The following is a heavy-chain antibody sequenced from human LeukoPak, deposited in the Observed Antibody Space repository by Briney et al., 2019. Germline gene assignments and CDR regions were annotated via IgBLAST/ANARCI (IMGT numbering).Heavy chain of an antibody. D-gene: IGHD3-16*01. CDR3: ARAGTAGGYYFDY. Sequence: SETLSLTCAVYGGSFSVYYWSWISQPPGKGLEWIGEINHSGSTNYNPSLKSRITISVDTSKNQFSLKLSSVTAADTAVYYCARAGTAGGYYFDYWGQGTLVTVSS. CDR1: GGSFSVYY. V-gene: IGHV4-34*01. CDR2: INHSGST. J-gene: IGHJ4*02.